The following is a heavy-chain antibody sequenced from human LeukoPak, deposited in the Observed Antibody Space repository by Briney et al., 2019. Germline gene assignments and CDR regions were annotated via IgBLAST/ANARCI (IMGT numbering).Heavy chain of an antibody. CDR3: ARDLNLGELPPFGY. CDR2: INPNSGGT. Sequence: GASVKVSCKASGYTFTGYYMHWVRQAPGQGLEWMGWINPNSGGTNYAQKFQGRVTMTTDTSTSTAYMELRSLRSDDTAVYYCARDLNLGELPPFGYWGQGTLVTVSS. CDR1: GYTFTGYY. D-gene: IGHD1-26*01. J-gene: IGHJ4*02. V-gene: IGHV1-2*02.